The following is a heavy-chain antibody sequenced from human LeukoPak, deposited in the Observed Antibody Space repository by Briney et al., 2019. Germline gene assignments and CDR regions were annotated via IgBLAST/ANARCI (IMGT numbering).Heavy chain of an antibody. CDR1: GFTFSSFW. J-gene: IGHJ4*02. CDR3: ANAERGHNFGTFDY. D-gene: IGHD5-18*01. V-gene: IGHV3-74*01. Sequence: GGSLRLSCAASGFTFSSFWMHLVRQSPGKGLVWVSRINSDGSSTSYADSVKGRVTISRDNAKNTLYLQMNSLRAEDTAIYYCANAERGHNFGTFDYWGQGTLVTVSS. CDR2: INSDGSST.